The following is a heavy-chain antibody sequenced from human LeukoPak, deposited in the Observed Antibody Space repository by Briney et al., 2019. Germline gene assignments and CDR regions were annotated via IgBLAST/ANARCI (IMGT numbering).Heavy chain of an antibody. Sequence: GEALKSSFKGSGSGFTSYWIGWVRRMPGKGLEWMGIIYPGDSDTRYSPSFQGQVTISADKSISTAYLQWSSLKASDTAMYYCARTNSDAFDIWGQGTMVTVSS. CDR3: ARTNSDAFDI. V-gene: IGHV5-51*01. J-gene: IGHJ3*02. CDR2: IYPGDSDT. CDR1: GSGFTSYW. D-gene: IGHD4-23*01.